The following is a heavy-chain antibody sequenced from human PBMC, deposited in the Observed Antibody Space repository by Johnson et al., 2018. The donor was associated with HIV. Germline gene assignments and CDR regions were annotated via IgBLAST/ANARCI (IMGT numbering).Heavy chain of an antibody. D-gene: IGHD5-18*01. V-gene: IGHV3-66*01. J-gene: IGHJ3*02. CDR3: ASFFSAELWTDAFDI. Sequence: VQLVESGGGLVQPGGSLRFCCAASGFTVSSNYMSWVRQAPGKGLEWVSVIYSGGSTYYADSVKGRFTISRDNSKNTLYLQMNSLRAEDTAVYYCASFFSAELWTDAFDIWGQGTMVTVSS. CDR2: IYSGGST. CDR1: GFTVSSNY.